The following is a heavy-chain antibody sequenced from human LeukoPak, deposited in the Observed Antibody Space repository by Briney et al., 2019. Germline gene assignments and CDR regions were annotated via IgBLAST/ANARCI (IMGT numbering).Heavy chain of an antibody. CDR1: GGSISSYY. CDR2: IYTSGST. V-gene: IGHV4-4*07. CDR3: AGDAPSDYDILTGYGEFDY. D-gene: IGHD3-9*01. Sequence: PSETLSLTCTVSGGSISSYYWSWIRQPAGKGLEWIGRIYTSGSTNYNPSLKSRVTMSVDTSKNQFSLKLSSVTAADTAVYYCAGDAPSDYDILTGYGEFDYWGQGTLVTVSS. J-gene: IGHJ4*02.